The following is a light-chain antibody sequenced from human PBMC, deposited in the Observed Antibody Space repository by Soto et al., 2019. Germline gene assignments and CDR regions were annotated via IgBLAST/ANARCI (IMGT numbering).Light chain of an antibody. Sequence: DIQMTQSPSTLSGSVGDRVTITCRASQTISSWLAWYQQKPGKAPKLLIYKASTLKSGVPSRFSGRGSGTEFTLTISSLQPDDFATYYCQQLNNYPRTFGLGTKVDIK. J-gene: IGKJ1*01. CDR3: QQLNNYPRT. V-gene: IGKV1-5*03. CDR2: KAS. CDR1: QTISSW.